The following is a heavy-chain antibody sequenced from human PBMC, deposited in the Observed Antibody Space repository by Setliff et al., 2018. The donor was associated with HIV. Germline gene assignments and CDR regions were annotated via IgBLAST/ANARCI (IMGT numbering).Heavy chain of an antibody. CDR3: ARSGSSSPYYFDY. D-gene: IGHD6-6*01. CDR1: GGSFTDIGGSFTDYY. J-gene: IGHJ4*02. Sequence: SETLSLTCAVFGGSFTDIGGSFTDYYWIWIRQPPGKGLEWIGEINHSGSTHYNPSLKSRVTISVDTSKNQFSLNLNSVTVADTAVYYCARSGSSSPYYFDYWGQGTLVTVSS. CDR2: INHSGST. V-gene: IGHV4-34*09.